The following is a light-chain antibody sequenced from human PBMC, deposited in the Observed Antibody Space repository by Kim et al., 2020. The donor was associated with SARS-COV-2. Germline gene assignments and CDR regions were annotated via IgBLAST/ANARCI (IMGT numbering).Light chain of an antibody. CDR3: CSHAGGGTML. CDR2: EGS. V-gene: IGLV2-23*01. CDR1: SRDIGSYSL. J-gene: IGLJ2*01. Sequence: QSALTQPASVSGSPGQSLTISCTGTSRDIGSYSLVSWYQQYPGEAPKLMIYEGSKRPSGVSPRFSGSKSGNTASLTISNLQAEYEADYYCCSHAGGGTMLFGGGTQLTVL.